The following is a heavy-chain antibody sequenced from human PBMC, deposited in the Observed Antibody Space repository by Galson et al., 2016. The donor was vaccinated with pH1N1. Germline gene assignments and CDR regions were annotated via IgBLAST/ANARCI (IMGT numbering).Heavy chain of an antibody. CDR3: VKQIYGSGGFGL. J-gene: IGHJ5*02. CDR2: ITCDGSKK. D-gene: IGHD3-10*01. Sequence: SLRLSCAASGFNFSGYGMHWVRQAPGKGLEWVAVITCDGSKKYYADSVKGRFSISRDNSKNTLYLQMNSLRAEDTAVYYCVKQIYGSGGFGLWGRGHLATVS. CDR1: GFNFSGYG. V-gene: IGHV3-30*18.